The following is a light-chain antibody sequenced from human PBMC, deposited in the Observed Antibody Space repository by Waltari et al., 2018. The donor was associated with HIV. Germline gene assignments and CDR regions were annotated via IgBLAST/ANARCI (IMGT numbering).Light chain of an antibody. CDR1: QSISSY. Sequence: DMQMTQSPSSLSASVGDRVTITCRASQSISSYLNWYQQKLGKAPKLLIYAASSLQSGVPSRFSGSGSGTDFTLSISSLQPEDFATYYCQQSYSIPRTFGQGTQVEIK. V-gene: IGKV1-39*01. J-gene: IGKJ1*01. CDR2: AAS. CDR3: QQSYSIPRT.